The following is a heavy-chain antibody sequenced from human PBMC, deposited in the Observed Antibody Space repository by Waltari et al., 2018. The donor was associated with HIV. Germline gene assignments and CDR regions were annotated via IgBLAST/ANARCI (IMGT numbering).Heavy chain of an antibody. CDR1: GFTFRDYY. Sequence: QVQLVESGGGLVKPGGSLRLSCAASGFTFRDYYMTWIRQAPGKGLEWISYISNSGDIIDYADSVKGRFTISRDNAKNSLYLQMNSLRAEDTAVYYCARDRWYYFDTSDYFYDYWGQGTLVTVSS. V-gene: IGHV3-11*01. D-gene: IGHD3-22*01. CDR3: ARDRWYYFDTSDYFYDY. J-gene: IGHJ4*02. CDR2: ISNSGDII.